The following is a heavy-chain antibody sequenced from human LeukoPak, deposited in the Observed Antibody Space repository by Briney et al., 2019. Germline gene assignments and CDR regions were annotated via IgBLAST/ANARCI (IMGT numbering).Heavy chain of an antibody. CDR1: GFTFSSYG. Sequence: GGSLRLSCAASGFTFSSYGMHRVRQAPGKGLEWVAFIRYDGSNKYYADSVKGRFTISRDNSKNTLYLQMNSLRADDTAVYYCAKSVRNYYDSSGYWGQGTLVTVSS. J-gene: IGHJ4*02. V-gene: IGHV3-30*02. CDR2: IRYDGSNK. D-gene: IGHD3-22*01. CDR3: AKSVRNYYDSSGY.